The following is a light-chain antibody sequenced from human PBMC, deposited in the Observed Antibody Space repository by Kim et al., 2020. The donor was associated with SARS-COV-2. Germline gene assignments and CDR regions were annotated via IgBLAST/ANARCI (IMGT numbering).Light chain of an antibody. CDR1: SSNSGAGYY. CDR3: QSYDSSLTVV. V-gene: IGLV1-40*01. Sequence: GQRVTITCTGGSSNSGAGYYVQWYQQLPGTAPKPLIYTNTNRPSGVPDRFSGSKSGTSASLAITGLQAEDEADYYCQSYDSSLTVVFGGGTKLTVL. J-gene: IGLJ2*01. CDR2: TNT.